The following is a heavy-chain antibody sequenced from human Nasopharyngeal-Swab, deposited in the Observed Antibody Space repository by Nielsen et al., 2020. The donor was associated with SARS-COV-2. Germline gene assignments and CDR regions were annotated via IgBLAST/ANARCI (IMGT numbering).Heavy chain of an antibody. Sequence: GGSLRLSCAVSGFTFNNYGMHWVRQAPGKGLEWVALISYEGSLKYYADSVKGRFTISRDSSKNTVYLQTNSLRPEDTAVYYCARRRPILHLGEFSSSFDSWGQGTLVTVSS. V-gene: IGHV3-30*03. CDR2: ISYEGSLK. CDR3: ARRRPILHLGEFSSSFDS. CDR1: GFTFNNYG. J-gene: IGHJ4*02. D-gene: IGHD3-16*01.